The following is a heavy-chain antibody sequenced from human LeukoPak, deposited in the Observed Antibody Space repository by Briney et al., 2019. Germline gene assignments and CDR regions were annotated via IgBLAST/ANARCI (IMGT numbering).Heavy chain of an antibody. CDR2: ISSSSGYI. CDR3: ARVLGNYYDGSGPSLY. J-gene: IGHJ4*02. Sequence: GRSLRLSCAASGFTFGTYSMNWVRQAPGKGLEWVSSISSSSGYIYYADSVKGRFTISRDNAKDSLYLQMNSLSGEDTAVYYCARVLGNYYDGSGPSLYWGQGTLVTVSS. V-gene: IGHV3-21*01. D-gene: IGHD3-22*01. CDR1: GFTFGTYS.